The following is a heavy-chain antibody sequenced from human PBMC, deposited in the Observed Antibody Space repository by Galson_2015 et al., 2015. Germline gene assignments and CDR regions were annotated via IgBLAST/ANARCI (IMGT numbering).Heavy chain of an antibody. CDR2: LNDGATNT. CDR1: GFTFSTYA. Sequence: SLRLSCAASGFTFSTYAMSWVRQASGKGLEWVSSLNDGATNTYYADSVKGRFTISGDNSKSTLFLQMNSLRVEDTAVYYCAKGYHLRQWGQGALVSVSS. J-gene: IGHJ4*02. CDR3: AKGYHLRQ. V-gene: IGHV3-23*01. D-gene: IGHD2-2*01.